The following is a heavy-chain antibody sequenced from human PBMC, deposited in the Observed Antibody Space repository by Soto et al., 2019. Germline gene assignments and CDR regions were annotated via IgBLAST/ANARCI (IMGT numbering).Heavy chain of an antibody. V-gene: IGHV3-74*01. CDR1: GFTFSDYW. D-gene: IGHD4-17*01. J-gene: IGHJ5*02. CDR2: INGDGSNA. CDR3: VRSMTTLTIDWLDP. Sequence: EVQLVESGGGLVQPGGSLRLSCAASGFTFSDYWMHWVRRVPGKGLVWLSRINGDGSNANYADYVRGRFTISRDNDNNTLNLQMNSLRAEDTAVYYCVRSMTTLTIDWLDPWGQGTQVTVFS.